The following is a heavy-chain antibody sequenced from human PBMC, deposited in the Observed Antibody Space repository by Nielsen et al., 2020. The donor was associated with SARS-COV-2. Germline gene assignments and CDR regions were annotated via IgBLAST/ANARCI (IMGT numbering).Heavy chain of an antibody. CDR2: IYYSGST. V-gene: IGHV4-59*01. CDR3: ARARDYDILTVDY. J-gene: IGHJ4*02. D-gene: IGHD3-9*01. Sequence: SETLSLTCTVSGGFISSYYWSWIRQPPGKGLEWIGYIYYSGSTNYNPSLKSRVTISVDTSKNQFSLKLSSVTAADTAVYYCARARDYDILTVDYWGQGTLVTVSS. CDR1: GGFISSYY.